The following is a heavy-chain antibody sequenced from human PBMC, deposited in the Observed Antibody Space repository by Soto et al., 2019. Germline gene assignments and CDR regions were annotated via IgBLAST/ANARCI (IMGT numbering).Heavy chain of an antibody. CDR2: INPSGDSR. D-gene: IGHD2-15*01. CDR1: GFSFSDYF. CDR3: ARDNSQNYGTPAASSRFHP. V-gene: IGHV1-46*01. J-gene: IGHJ5*02. Sequence: GASVKVSCKASGFSFSDYFMHWVRQAPGQGLEWMGIINPSGDSRNYAQKLQGRVTITRDTSTSTVYMDLSSLRYEDTAVYYCARDNSQNYGTPAASSRFHPWGQGTPVTVSS.